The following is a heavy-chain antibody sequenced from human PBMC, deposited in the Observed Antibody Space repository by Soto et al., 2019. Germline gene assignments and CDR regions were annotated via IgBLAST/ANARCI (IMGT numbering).Heavy chain of an antibody. V-gene: IGHV6-1*01. CDR1: GDSVSSNSAA. CDR2: TYYRSKWYN. Sequence: SQTLSLTCAISGDSVSSNSAAWNWIRQSPSRGLEWLGRTYYRSKWYNDYAVSVKSRITINPDTSKNQFSLQLNSVTPEDTAVYYCARGKRSTNGTIRRVEHFDYWGQGTLVTVSS. CDR3: ARGKRSTNGTIRRVEHFDY. J-gene: IGHJ4*02. D-gene: IGHD1-1*01.